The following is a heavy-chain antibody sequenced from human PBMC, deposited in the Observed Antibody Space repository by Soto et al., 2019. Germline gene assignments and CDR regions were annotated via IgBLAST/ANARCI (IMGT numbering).Heavy chain of an antibody. D-gene: IGHD2-15*01. CDR3: AKADEDIVVVVAATLPCFAFDI. Sequence: GGSLRLSCAASGFTFSSYAMSWVRQAPGKGLEWVSAISGSGGSTYYADSVKGRFTISRDNSKNTLYLQMNSLRAEDTAVYYCAKADEDIVVVVAATLPCFAFDIWGQGTMVTVSS. CDR2: ISGSGGST. J-gene: IGHJ3*02. CDR1: GFTFSSYA. V-gene: IGHV3-23*01.